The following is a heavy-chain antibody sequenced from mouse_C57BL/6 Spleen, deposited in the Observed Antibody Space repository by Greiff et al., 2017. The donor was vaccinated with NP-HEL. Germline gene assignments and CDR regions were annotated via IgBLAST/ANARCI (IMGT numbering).Heavy chain of an antibody. V-gene: IGHV1-76*01. Sequence: VQLQESGAELVRPGASVKLSCKASGYTFTDYYINWVKQRPGQGLEWIARIYPGSGNTYYNEKFKGKATLTAEKSSSTAYMQLSSLTSEDSAVYFCARSGLLLSYYFDYWGQGTTLTVSS. CDR1: GYTFTDYY. J-gene: IGHJ2*01. CDR2: IYPGSGNT. D-gene: IGHD2-3*01. CDR3: ARSGLLLSYYFDY.